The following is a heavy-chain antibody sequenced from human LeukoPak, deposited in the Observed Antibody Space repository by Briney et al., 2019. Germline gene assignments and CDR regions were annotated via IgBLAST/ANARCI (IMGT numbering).Heavy chain of an antibody. J-gene: IGHJ4*02. V-gene: IGHV3-48*01. CDR3: ARVYCTGGSCPYFDY. CDR2: ISSSSSTI. D-gene: IGHD2-15*01. Sequence: GGSLRLSCAASGFTFSSYWMSWVRQAPGKGLEWVSYISSSSSTIYYADSVKGRFTVSRDNARNSLYLQMNSLRAEDTAVYYCARVYCTGGSCPYFDYWGQGTLVTVSS. CDR1: GFTFSSYW.